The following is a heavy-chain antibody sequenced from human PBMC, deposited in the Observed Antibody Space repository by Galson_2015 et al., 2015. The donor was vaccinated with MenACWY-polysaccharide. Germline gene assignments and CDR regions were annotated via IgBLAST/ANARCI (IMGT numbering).Heavy chain of an antibody. V-gene: IGHV1-69*04. CDR3: AREREQSAYGMDV. CDR1: GGTFSSYA. J-gene: IGHJ6*02. D-gene: IGHD1/OR15-1a*01. CDR2: IIPILGIA. Sequence: SVKVSCKASGGTFSSYAISWVRQAPGQGLEWMGRIIPILGIANYAQKFQGRVTITADKSTSTAYMELSSLRSEDTAVYYCAREREQSAYGMDVWGQGTTVTVSS.